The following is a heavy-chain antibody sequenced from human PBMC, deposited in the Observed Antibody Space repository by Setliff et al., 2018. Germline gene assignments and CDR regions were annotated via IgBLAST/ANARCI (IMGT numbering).Heavy chain of an antibody. J-gene: IGHJ4*02. D-gene: IGHD3-16*01. CDR1: GFTFTSYA. CDR2: ISGSGGST. CDR3: AGDPPGPHLVYTY. V-gene: IGHV3-23*01. Sequence: GESLKISCAAFGFTFTSYAMNWVRQAPGKGLEWVSAISGSGGSTDYADSVKGRFTISRDNSKNTLYLQMNGLRAEDTAIYYCAGDPPGPHLVYTYWGQGALVTVSS.